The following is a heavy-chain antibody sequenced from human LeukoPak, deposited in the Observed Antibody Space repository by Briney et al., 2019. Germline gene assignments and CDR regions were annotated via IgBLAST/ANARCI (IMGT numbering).Heavy chain of an antibody. CDR2: ILEDGRYQ. CDR3: ARVRGGGFRTADS. CDR1: GFTFSNYI. J-gene: IGHJ4*02. Sequence: GSLRLSCAASGFTFSNYIMHWVRQAPGKGLDWVAVILEDGRYQSYADSVKDRFTISRDNSKTTLFLQMNSLRGEDTAMYYCARVRGGGFRTADSWGQGTLVTVAS. V-gene: IGHV3-30*04. D-gene: IGHD6-19*01.